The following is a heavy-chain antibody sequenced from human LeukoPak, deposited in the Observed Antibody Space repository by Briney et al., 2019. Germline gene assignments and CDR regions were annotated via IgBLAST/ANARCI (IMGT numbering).Heavy chain of an antibody. CDR3: ARIYCTNGVCYHFDY. Sequence: GGSLRLSCAASEFTFSRYWMHWVRQAPGKGLVWVAVIWYDGSNKYYADSVKGRFTISRDNSKNTLYLQMNSLRAEDTAVYYCARIYCTNGVCYHFDYWGQGTLVTVSS. J-gene: IGHJ4*02. CDR2: IWYDGSNK. V-gene: IGHV3-33*08. CDR1: EFTFSRYW. D-gene: IGHD2-8*01.